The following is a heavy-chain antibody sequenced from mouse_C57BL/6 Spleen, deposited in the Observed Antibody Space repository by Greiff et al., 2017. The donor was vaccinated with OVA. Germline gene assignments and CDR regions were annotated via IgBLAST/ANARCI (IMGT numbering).Heavy chain of an antibody. Sequence: QVQLQQPGAELVRPGSSVKLSCKASGYTFTSYWMHWVKQRPIQGLEWIGNIDPSDSETHYNQKFKDKATLTVDKSSSTAYMQLSSLTSEDSAVYYCARWYYYDYDVHCDYWGQGTTLTVSS. J-gene: IGHJ2*01. D-gene: IGHD2-4*01. CDR1: GYTFTSYW. CDR3: ARWYYYDYDVHCDY. CDR2: IDPSDSET. V-gene: IGHV1-52*01.